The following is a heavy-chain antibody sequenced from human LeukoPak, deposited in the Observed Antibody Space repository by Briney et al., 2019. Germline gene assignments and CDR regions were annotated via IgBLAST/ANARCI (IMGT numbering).Heavy chain of an antibody. D-gene: IGHD6-19*01. CDR2: ITSSGRSI. Sequence: TGGSLRLSCSVSGFTFSSYEMNWVRQAPGKGLEWVSYITSSGRSIYYADSVKGRFTISRENAKNSLYLQMNSLRAEDTAVYYCARERLNAFDIWGQGTMVTVSS. V-gene: IGHV3-48*03. CDR1: GFTFSSYE. J-gene: IGHJ3*02. CDR3: ARERLNAFDI.